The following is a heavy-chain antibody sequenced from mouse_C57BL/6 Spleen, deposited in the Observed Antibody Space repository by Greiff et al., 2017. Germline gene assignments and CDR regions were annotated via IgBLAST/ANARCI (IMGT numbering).Heavy chain of an antibody. J-gene: IGHJ4*01. CDR1: GYTFTSYG. D-gene: IGHD5-1*01. CDR2: IYPRSGNT. CDR3: ARYLLYAMDY. V-gene: IGHV1-81*01. Sequence: VQLQQSGAELARPGASVKLSCKASGYTFTSYGISWVKQRTGQGLEWIGEIYPRSGNTYYNEKFKGKATLTADKSSSTAYMELRSLTSEGSAVYFCARYLLYAMDYWGQGTSVTVSS.